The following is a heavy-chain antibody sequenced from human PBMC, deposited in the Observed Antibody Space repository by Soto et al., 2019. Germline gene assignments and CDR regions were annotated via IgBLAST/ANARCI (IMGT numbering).Heavy chain of an antibody. V-gene: IGHV1-18*01. CDR1: GYTFSNYG. J-gene: IGHJ4*02. D-gene: IGHD1-7*01. CDR2: ISAYSGKT. CDR3: ARTGELRLAS. Sequence: QVHLVQSGAEVKKPGASVRVSCKASGYTFSNYGISWVRQAPGQGLEWMGWISAYSGKTNYAQTLKVRVTMTTDTSTNTAYMELRSLGSDDTVVYYCARTGELRLASWSQGTLVTVTP.